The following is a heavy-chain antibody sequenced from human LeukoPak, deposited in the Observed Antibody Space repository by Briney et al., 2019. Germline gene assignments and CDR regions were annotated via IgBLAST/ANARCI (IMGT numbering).Heavy chain of an antibody. V-gene: IGHV3-33*08. CDR2: IWYDGSNK. D-gene: IGHD3-10*01. CDR3: ARDRLMAMVRGVLDP. Sequence: GGSLRLSCVASGFTFSSHAMHWVRQAPGKGLEWVAVIWYDGSNKYYADSVKGRFTISRDNSKNTLYLQMNSLRAEDTAVYYCARDRLMAMVRGVLDPWGQGTLVTVSS. J-gene: IGHJ5*02. CDR1: GFTFSSHA.